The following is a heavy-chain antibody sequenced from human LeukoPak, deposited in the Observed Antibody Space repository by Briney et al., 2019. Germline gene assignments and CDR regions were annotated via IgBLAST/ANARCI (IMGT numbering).Heavy chain of an antibody. CDR3: ARVGAQYSSSWYSDY. V-gene: IGHV3-11*04. Sequence: GGSLRLSCAASGFTFSDYYMSWIRQAPGKGLEWLSYISSSGSTIYYADSVKGRFTISRDNSKNTLYLQMNSLRAEDTAVYYCARVGAQYSSSWYSDYWGQGTLVTVSS. CDR2: ISSSGSTI. J-gene: IGHJ4*02. D-gene: IGHD6-13*01. CDR1: GFTFSDYY.